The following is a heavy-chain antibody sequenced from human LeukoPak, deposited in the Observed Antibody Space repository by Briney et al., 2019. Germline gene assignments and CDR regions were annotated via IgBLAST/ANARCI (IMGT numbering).Heavy chain of an antibody. CDR1: GYTLTSYD. Sequence: GASVKVSCKASGYTLTSYDINWVRQATGQGLEWMGWMNPNSGKTGYAQKFQGRITITRNTSISTAYMELSSLRSEDTAVYYCARGQGQYNWFDPWGQGTLVTVSS. CDR2: MNPNSGKT. J-gene: IGHJ5*02. CDR3: ARGQGQYNWFDP. V-gene: IGHV1-8*01.